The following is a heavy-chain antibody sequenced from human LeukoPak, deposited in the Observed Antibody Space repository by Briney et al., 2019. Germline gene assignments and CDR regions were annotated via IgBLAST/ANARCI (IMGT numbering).Heavy chain of an antibody. V-gene: IGHV3-7*01. Sequence: GGSLRLSCAASGFTFSSYWMSWVRQAPGKGLEWVANIKQDGSEKHYVDSVKGRFTISRDNAKNSVYLQMNSLRAEDTAVYYCAKDSKTGYYYDSSGYYYGYFDYWGQGTLVTVSS. CDR2: IKQDGSEK. D-gene: IGHD3-22*01. J-gene: IGHJ4*02. CDR1: GFTFSSYW. CDR3: AKDSKTGYYYDSSGYYYGYFDY.